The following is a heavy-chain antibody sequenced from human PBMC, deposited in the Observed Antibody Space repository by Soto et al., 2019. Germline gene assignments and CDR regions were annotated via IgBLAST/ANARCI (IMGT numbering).Heavy chain of an antibody. CDR2: IFWVGGGT. CDR3: ARDTGDSSGYIAFDI. J-gene: IGHJ3*02. Sequence: PGGSLRLSCVVSGSTIDDYAMHWVRQVPGKGLEWVSGIFWVGGGTGYADSVKGRFTISRDNAKNSLYLQMNSLRAEDTAVYYCARDTGDSSGYIAFDIWGQGTMVTVSS. D-gene: IGHD3-22*01. CDR1: GSTIDDYA. V-gene: IGHV3-9*01.